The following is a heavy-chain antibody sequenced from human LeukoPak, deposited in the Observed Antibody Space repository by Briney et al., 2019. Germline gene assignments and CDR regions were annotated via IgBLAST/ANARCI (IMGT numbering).Heavy chain of an antibody. V-gene: IGHV3-7*03. CDR1: GFTFSSYW. D-gene: IGHD2-15*01. Sequence: PGGSLRLSCAASGFTFSSYWMSWVRQAPGKGLEWVANIKQDGSEKYYVDSVKGRFTISRDNAKNSLYLQMNSLRAEDTAVYYCAREYCSGGSCYCGGYYFDYWGQGTLVTVSS. CDR3: AREYCSGGSCYCGGYYFDY. J-gene: IGHJ4*02. CDR2: IKQDGSEK.